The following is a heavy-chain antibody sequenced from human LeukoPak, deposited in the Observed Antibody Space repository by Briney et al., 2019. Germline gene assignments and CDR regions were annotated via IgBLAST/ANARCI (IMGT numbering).Heavy chain of an antibody. D-gene: IGHD4-17*01. CDR3: ARLKATVSIHAYFDS. CDR1: GGSFSGYY. V-gene: IGHV4-59*01. Sequence: SETLSLTCAVYGGSFSGYYWSWIRQPPGKGLEWIGYIDHSGSTNYNPSLKSRVSISSDTSKNQFSLELSSVTAADTAVYYCARLKATVSIHAYFDSWGQGTLVTVSS. J-gene: IGHJ4*02. CDR2: IDHSGST.